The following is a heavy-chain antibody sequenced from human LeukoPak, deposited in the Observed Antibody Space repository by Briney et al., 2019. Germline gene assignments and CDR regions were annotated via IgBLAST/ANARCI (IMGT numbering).Heavy chain of an antibody. V-gene: IGHV3-11*04. CDR1: GFTFSDYY. J-gene: IGHJ4*02. CDR3: ARGQLTGDDELFDY. Sequence: GGSLRLSCAASGFTFSDYYMSWIRQAPGKGLECVSYIGTGGSPIYYADSVKSRFTITRDNTKDSLYLQMNSLRAEDTAVYYCARGQLTGDDELFDYWGQGSLVTVSS. CDR2: IGTGGSPI. D-gene: IGHD7-27*01.